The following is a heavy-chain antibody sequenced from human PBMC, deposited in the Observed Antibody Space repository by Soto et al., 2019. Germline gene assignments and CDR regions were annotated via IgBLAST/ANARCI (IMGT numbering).Heavy chain of an antibody. CDR3: AKGPSPLTGTTPRGWFDA. CDR1: GFSFNDYA. D-gene: IGHD1-20*01. J-gene: IGHJ5*02. V-gene: IGHV3-9*01. Sequence: SLRRSFAPGGFSFNDYAMHWVRQSPGKGLEWVSGISWKSGSIGYADSVKGRFTISRDNAKNSLYLQMNSLRAEDTALYYCAKGPSPLTGTTPRGWFDAWGQGT. CDR2: ISWKSGSI.